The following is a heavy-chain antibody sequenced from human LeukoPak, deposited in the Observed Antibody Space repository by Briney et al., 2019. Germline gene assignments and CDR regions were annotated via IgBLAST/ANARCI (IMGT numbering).Heavy chain of an antibody. J-gene: IGHJ3*01. D-gene: IGHD6-6*01. CDR2: INSDGSEG. Sequence: GGSLRLSCAVSGFTFSGFWMSWSRQAPGKGLEWVASINSDGSEGYFADVVKGRFTISRDNAKNSLYLQINSLRAEDTAVYYCARSSYSSSSSVWGQGTMVSVSS. V-gene: IGHV3-7*03. CDR1: GFTFSGFW. CDR3: ARSSYSSSSSV.